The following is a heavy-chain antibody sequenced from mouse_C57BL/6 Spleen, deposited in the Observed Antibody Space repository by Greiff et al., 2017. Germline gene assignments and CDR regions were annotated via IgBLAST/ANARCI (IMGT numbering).Heavy chain of an antibody. CDR1: GYTFTSYW. V-gene: IGHV1-55*01. Sequence: VKLQQPGAELVKPGASVKMSCKASGYTFTSYWITWVKQRPGQGLEWIGDIYPGSGSTNYNEKFKSKATLTVDTSSSTAYMQLSSLTSEDSAVYYCAREGFTTVAFDYWGQGTTLTVSS. CDR2: IYPGSGST. CDR3: AREGFTTVAFDY. D-gene: IGHD1-1*01. J-gene: IGHJ2*01.